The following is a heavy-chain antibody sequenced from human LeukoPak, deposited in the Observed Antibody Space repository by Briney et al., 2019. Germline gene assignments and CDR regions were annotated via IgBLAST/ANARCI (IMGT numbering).Heavy chain of an antibody. J-gene: IGHJ4*02. CDR3: AKGVHSDHFVQSMDF. D-gene: IGHD1-26*01. CDR2: ILYDGNNK. V-gene: IGHV3-30*02. CDR1: GFNFNNYP. Sequence: QPGGSLRLSCRGSGFNFNNYPMHWVRQAPGKGLEWVASILYDGNNKYYADNVKGRFTISRDNSKNTLYLQINSLRAEDTTVYYCAKGVHSDHFVQSMDFWGQGTLVTVSS.